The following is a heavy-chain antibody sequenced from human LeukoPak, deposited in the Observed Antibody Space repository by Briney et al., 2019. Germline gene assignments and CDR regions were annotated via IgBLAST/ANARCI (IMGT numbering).Heavy chain of an antibody. Sequence: PSETLSLTCTVSGGSISSGSYYWSWIRQPAGKGLEWIGRIYTSGSTNYNPSLKSRVTISVDTSKSQFSLKLSSVTAADTAVYYCARLSHWFDPWGQGTLVTVSS. CDR1: GGSISSGSYY. V-gene: IGHV4-61*02. D-gene: IGHD3-16*02. J-gene: IGHJ5*02. CDR3: ARLSHWFDP. CDR2: IYTSGST.